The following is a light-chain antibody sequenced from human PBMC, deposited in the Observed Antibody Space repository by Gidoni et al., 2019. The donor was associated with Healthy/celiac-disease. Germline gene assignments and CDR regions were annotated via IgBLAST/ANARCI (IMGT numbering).Light chain of an antibody. V-gene: IGKV1-39*01. Sequence: DIHMTQSPSSLSASVGDRVTITCRASQSISSYLNWYQQKPGKAPKLLIYAASSLQSGVPSRFSGSGSGTDFTLTISSLQPEDFATYYCQQSYSTPPTFXQXTKVEIK. CDR3: QQSYSTPPT. J-gene: IGKJ1*01. CDR2: AAS. CDR1: QSISSY.